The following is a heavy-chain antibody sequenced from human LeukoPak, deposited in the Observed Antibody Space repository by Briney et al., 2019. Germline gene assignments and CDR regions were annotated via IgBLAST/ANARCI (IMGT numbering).Heavy chain of an antibody. CDR2: IYYSGST. CDR3: ARGGSMVRGVIRSLYYFDY. CDR1: GGSISSGGYY. V-gene: IGHV4-31*03. D-gene: IGHD3-10*01. J-gene: IGHJ4*02. Sequence: SSQTLSLTCTVSGGSISSGGYYWSWIRQHPGKGLEWIGYIYYSGSTYYNPSLKSRVTISVDTSKNQFSLKLSSVTAADTAVYYCARGGSMVRGVIRSLYYFDYWGQGTLVTVSS.